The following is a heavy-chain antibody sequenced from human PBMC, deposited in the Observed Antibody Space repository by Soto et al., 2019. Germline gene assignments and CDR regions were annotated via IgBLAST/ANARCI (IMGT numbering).Heavy chain of an antibody. V-gene: IGHV4-38-2*02. Sequence: SETLSLTCAVSGYSISSGYYWGWIRQPPGKGLEWIGGIYHSGSTYYNPSLKSRVTISVDTSKNQFSLKLSSVTAADTAVYYCARDAGTAMVEYYFDYWGQGTLVTVSS. CDR2: IYHSGST. CDR3: ARDAGTAMVEYYFDY. D-gene: IGHD5-18*01. J-gene: IGHJ4*02. CDR1: GYSISSGYY.